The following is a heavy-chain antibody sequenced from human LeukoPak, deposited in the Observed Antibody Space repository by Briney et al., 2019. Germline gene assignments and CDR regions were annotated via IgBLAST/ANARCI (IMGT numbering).Heavy chain of an antibody. CDR3: ARGGPDYYDSSGYHTYYLDY. Sequence: PSETLSLTCAVSGGSISSGGYSWSWIRQPPGKGLEWIGYIYHSGSTYYNPSLKSRVTISVDRSKNQFSLKLSSVTAADTAVYYCARGGPDYYDSSGYHTYYLDYWGQGTLVTVSS. CDR2: IYHSGST. D-gene: IGHD3-22*01. V-gene: IGHV4-30-2*01. CDR1: GGSISSGGYS. J-gene: IGHJ4*02.